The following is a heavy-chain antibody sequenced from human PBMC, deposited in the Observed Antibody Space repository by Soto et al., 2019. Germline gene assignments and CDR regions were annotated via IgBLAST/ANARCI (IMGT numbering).Heavy chain of an antibody. J-gene: IGHJ6*02. V-gene: IGHV4-4*07. CDR1: GGSISSYY. CDR2: IYTSGST. D-gene: IGHD6-13*01. CDR3: ARDGGIAAAVRDPLAPYYYGMDV. Sequence: PSETLSLTCTVSGGSISSYYWSWIRQPAGKGLEWIGRIYTSGSTNYNPSLKSRVTMSVDTSKNQFSLKLSSVTAADTAVYYCARDGGIAAAVRDPLAPYYYGMDVWGQGTTVTVSS.